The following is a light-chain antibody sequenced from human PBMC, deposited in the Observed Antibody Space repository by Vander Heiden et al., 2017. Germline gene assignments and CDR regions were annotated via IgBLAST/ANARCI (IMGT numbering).Light chain of an antibody. CDR2: AAS. V-gene: IGKV1-39*01. CDR3: QQSYSTLPT. CDR1: QSISSY. Sequence: DIQMTQSPSSLSASVGDRVTITCRASQSISSYLNWYQQKPGKAPKLLIYAASSLQSGVPSRFSGSGSGTDFTLTISSLQPEDFATYYCQQSYSTLPTFGQGTRLXIK. J-gene: IGKJ5*01.